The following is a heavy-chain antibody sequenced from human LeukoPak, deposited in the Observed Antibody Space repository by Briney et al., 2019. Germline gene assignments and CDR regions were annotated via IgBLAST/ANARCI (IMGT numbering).Heavy chain of an antibody. CDR1: GGSISYYY. Sequence: PSETLSLTCTVSGGSISYYYWSWIRQPAGKGLEWIGRIYTSGSTNYNPSLKSRVTMSVDTSKNQFSLKLSSVTAADTAVYYCARAPDSSWGSTFDYWGQGTLVTVSS. J-gene: IGHJ4*02. V-gene: IGHV4-4*07. D-gene: IGHD6-6*01. CDR3: ARAPDSSWGSTFDY. CDR2: IYTSGST.